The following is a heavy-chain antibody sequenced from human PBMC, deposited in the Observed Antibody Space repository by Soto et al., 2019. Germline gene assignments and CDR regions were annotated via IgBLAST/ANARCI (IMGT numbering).Heavy chain of an antibody. D-gene: IGHD4-17*01. CDR3: ASSPYGDVDY. CDR2: VYPGDSDP. J-gene: IGHJ4*02. CDR1: GYSFTSHW. Sequence: GESLKISCKGSGYSFTSHWIGWVRQMPGKGLEWMGIVYPGDSDPRYSPSFQGQVTISADKSISTAYLQWSGLKASDTAMYYCASSPYGDVDYWGQGTLVTVYS. V-gene: IGHV5-51*01.